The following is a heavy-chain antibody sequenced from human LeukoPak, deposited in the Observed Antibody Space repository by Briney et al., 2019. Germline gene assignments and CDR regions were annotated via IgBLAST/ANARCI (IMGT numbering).Heavy chain of an antibody. Sequence: PSETLSLTCTVSGGSISRYSWSWVRQPPGKGLEWIAYIYYPGTTSYNPSLRSRVTLSSDSSKSHFSLRLSSVTAADTAVYYCARGTDYGVNSYFDSWGQGTLVTVSS. CDR2: IYYPGTT. J-gene: IGHJ4*02. V-gene: IGHV4-59*01. CDR1: GGSISRYS. CDR3: ARGTDYGVNSYFDS. D-gene: IGHD4-23*01.